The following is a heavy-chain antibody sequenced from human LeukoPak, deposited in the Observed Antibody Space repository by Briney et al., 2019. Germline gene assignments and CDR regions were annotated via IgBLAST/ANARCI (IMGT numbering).Heavy chain of an antibody. D-gene: IGHD3-22*01. CDR1: GFTFSSCS. V-gene: IGHV3-21*01. CDR3: ATIANLGYYDHY. CDR2: ISSSSSYI. Sequence: GGSLRLSCAASGFTFSSCSMNWVRQAPGKGLEWVSSISSSSSYIYYADSVKGRFTISRDNAKNSLYLQMNSLRAEDTAVYYCATIANLGYYDHYWGQGTLVTVSS. J-gene: IGHJ4*02.